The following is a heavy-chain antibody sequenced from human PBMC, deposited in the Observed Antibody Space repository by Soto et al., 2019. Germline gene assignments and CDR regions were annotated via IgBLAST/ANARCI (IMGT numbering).Heavy chain of an antibody. CDR1: GGSISSSSYY. D-gene: IGHD2-2*01. CDR3: AGSWGIVVVPAAMFDY. Sequence: QLQLQESGPGLVKPSETLSLTCTVSGGSISSSSYYWGWIRQLPGKGLEWIGSIYYSGSTYYNPSSNGRVTMSIDTYKNHFSLKLSSVTAAYTAVYYCAGSWGIVVVPAAMFDYWGQGTLVTVFS. V-gene: IGHV4-39*01. J-gene: IGHJ4*02. CDR2: IYYSGST.